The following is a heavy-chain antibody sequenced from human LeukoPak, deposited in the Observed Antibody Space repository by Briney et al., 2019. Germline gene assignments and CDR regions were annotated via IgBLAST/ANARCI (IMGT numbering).Heavy chain of an antibody. V-gene: IGHV3-30*02. CDR2: IRYDGSNK. CDR1: GFTFSSYG. CDR3: ARSYSSTPQYYYYYYMDV. D-gene: IGHD6-13*01. Sequence: GGSLRLSCAASGFTFSSYGMHWFRQAPGKGLEWVAFIRYDGSNKYYADSVKGRFTISRDNSKNTLYLQMNSLRAEDTAVYYCARSYSSTPQYYYYYYMDVWGKGTTVTVSS. J-gene: IGHJ6*03.